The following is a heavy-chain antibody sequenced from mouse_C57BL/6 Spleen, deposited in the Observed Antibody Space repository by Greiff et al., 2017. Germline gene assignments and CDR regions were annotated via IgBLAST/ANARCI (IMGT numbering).Heavy chain of an antibody. J-gene: IGHJ1*03. D-gene: IGHD1-1*01. V-gene: IGHV5-17*01. CDR3: ADGTTSDWYFDV. CDR2: ISSGSSTI. CDR1: GFTFSDYG. Sequence: EVKVVESGGGLVKPGGSLKLSCAASGFTFSDYGMHWVRQAPEKGLEWVAYISSGSSTIYYADTVKGRFTISRDNAKNTLFLQMTSLRSEDTAMYYCADGTTSDWYFDVWGTGTTVTVSS.